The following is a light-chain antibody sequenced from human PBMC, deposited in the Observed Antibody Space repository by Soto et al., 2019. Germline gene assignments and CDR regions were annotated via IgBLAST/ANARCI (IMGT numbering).Light chain of an antibody. Sequence: QSALTQPASVSGSPGQWVTISCTGTSSDVGSYNLVYWYQHHPGTAPKLMIYVVSNRPSGVSNRFSGSKSGNTASLIITGLQAEDEADYYCYSYAGSRSNPVFGGGTQLTVL. CDR3: YSYAGSRSNPV. CDR2: VVS. CDR1: SSDVGSYNL. J-gene: IGLJ7*01. V-gene: IGLV2-23*02.